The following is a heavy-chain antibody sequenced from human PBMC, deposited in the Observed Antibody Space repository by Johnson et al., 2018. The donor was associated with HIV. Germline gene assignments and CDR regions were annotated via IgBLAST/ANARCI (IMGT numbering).Heavy chain of an antibody. D-gene: IGHD3-10*01. V-gene: IGHV3-33*01. CDR1: GFTFSNYG. CDR3: ARHRAAVLWFREGDTFDI. Sequence: QVQLVESGGGVVQPGGSLRLSCAASGFTFSNYGMHWVRQAPCKGLEWVSVIWYDGSNKYYTDSVKGRFTISRDNSKNTLYLQMNSLRAEDTAVYYCARHRAAVLWFREGDTFDIWGQGTMVTVSS. CDR2: IWYDGSNK. J-gene: IGHJ3*02.